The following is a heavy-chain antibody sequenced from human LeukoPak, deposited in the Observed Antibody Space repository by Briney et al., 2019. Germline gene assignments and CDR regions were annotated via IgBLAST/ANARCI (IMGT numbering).Heavy chain of an antibody. CDR3: ARDPTPGVPDYFDH. Sequence: GGSLRLSCAASGFIFSSYAMHWVRQTPGKGLEWVAVISHDESIKLYAESVKGRFTISRDNSKNTLYVQMNSLRAEDTAVYYCARDPTPGVPDYFDHWGQGTLVTVSS. CDR1: GFIFSSYA. V-gene: IGHV3-30-3*01. D-gene: IGHD2-2*01. CDR2: ISHDESIK. J-gene: IGHJ4*02.